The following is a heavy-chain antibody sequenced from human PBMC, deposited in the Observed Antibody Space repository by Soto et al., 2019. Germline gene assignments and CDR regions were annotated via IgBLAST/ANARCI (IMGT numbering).Heavy chain of an antibody. J-gene: IGHJ4*01. V-gene: IGHV3-72*01. CDR1: GFTFSDHY. D-gene: IGHD3-10*01. Sequence: EVHLVESGGGLVQPGGSLRLSCAASGFTFSDHYMEWVRQAPGKGLEWVGRIRNKANSYTTEYGASVKGRFTISIDDSKNSLSLQMNSLKTEDTAVYYCASAWIGKLKYFDYWGHGTLVTVSS. CDR3: ASAWIGKLKYFDY. CDR2: IRNKANSYTT.